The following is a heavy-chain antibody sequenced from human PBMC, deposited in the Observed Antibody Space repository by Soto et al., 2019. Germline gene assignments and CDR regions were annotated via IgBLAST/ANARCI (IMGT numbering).Heavy chain of an antibody. CDR1: GGTFSSYA. J-gene: IGHJ5*02. Sequence: QVQLVQSGAEVKKPGSSVKVSCKASGGTFSSYAISWVRQATGQGLEWMGGIIPIFGTANYAQKFQGRVTMTADESAGRAYMELSSVRSGDTAVYYCAILNHDYGDWYNWFDPWGQGTLVTVSS. CDR2: IIPIFGTA. CDR3: AILNHDYGDWYNWFDP. D-gene: IGHD4-17*01. V-gene: IGHV1-69*12.